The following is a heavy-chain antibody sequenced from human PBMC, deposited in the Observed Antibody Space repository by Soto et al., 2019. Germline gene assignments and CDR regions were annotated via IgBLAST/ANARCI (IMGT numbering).Heavy chain of an antibody. CDR1: GGTFSSYA. CDR2: IIPIFATA. D-gene: IGHD6-19*01. J-gene: IGHJ2*01. Sequence: QVQLVQSGAEVKKPGSSVKVSCKASGGTFSSYAISWVRQAPGQGLEWMGGIIPIFATANYAQKFQGRVTITADESASTAYMELSSLRSEDTAVYYCAGVQPWLAGSWYFDLWGRGTLVTVSS. V-gene: IGHV1-69*12. CDR3: AGVQPWLAGSWYFDL.